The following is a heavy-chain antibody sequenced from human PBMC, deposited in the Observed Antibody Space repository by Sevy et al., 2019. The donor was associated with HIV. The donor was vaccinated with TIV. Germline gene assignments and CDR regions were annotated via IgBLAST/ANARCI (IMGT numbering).Heavy chain of an antibody. CDR1: GFTFSSYS. V-gene: IGHV3-48*01. D-gene: IGHD6-13*01. CDR3: ARDPEQLVGNYFDY. CDR2: ISGSSNTK. Sequence: GGSLRLSCAASGFTFSSYSMNWVRQAPGKGLEWVSYISGSSNTKYYAVSVKGRFTISRDNAKNSLYLQMNSLRAEDTAVYYCARDPEQLVGNYFDYWGQGTPVTVSS. J-gene: IGHJ4*02.